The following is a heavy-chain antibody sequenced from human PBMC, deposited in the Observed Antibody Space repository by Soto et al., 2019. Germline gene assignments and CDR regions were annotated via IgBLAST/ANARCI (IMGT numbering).Heavy chain of an antibody. CDR2: IYYSGST. V-gene: IGHV4-59*08. D-gene: IGHD1-26*01. Sequence: QVQLQESGPGLVKPSQTLSLTCTVSGGSISSYYWSWIRQPPGKGLEWIGYIYYSGSTNYNPSPMSRVTISVDTSKNQVSLKLSSVTAADTAVYYCATGGGSPDYWGQGTLVTVSS. CDR1: GGSISSYY. CDR3: ATGGGSPDY. J-gene: IGHJ4*02.